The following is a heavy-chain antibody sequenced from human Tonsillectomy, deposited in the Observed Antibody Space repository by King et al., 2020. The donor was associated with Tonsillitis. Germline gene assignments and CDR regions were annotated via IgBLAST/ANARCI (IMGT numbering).Heavy chain of an antibody. Sequence: VQLVESGAEVKKPGESLRISCKGSGYSFTSYWISWVRQMPGKGLEWMGRIDPSDSYTNYSPSFQGHVTISADKSISTAYLQWSSLKASDTAMYYCARSDYDYVWGSYRFYFDYWGQGTLVTVSS. V-gene: IGHV5-10-1*03. CDR2: IDPSDSYT. J-gene: IGHJ4*02. CDR3: ARSDYDYVWGSYRFYFDY. CDR1: GYSFTSYW. D-gene: IGHD3-16*02.